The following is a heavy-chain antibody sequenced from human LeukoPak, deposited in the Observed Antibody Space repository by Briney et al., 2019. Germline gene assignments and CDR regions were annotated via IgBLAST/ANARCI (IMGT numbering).Heavy chain of an antibody. J-gene: IGHJ3*02. CDR2: INTNTGGT. CDR1: GYSFTGYH. D-gene: IGHD6-13*01. V-gene: IGHV1-2*02. CDR3: ARDLPGYSSAFDI. Sequence: ASVKVSCKASGYSFTGYHMHWVRQAPGQGLEWMAWINTNTGGTKYAQELQGRVTLTRDTSITTAYMELTRLISDDTAVYYCARDLPGYSSAFDIWGQGTMVTVSS.